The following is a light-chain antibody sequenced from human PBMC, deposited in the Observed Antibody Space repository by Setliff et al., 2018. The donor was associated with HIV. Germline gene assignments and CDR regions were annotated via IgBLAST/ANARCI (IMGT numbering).Light chain of an antibody. J-gene: IGLJ2*01. CDR3: SSYTSSSTVV. Sequence: QSALAQPASVSGSPGQSTTISCTGTSSDVGGYNYVSWYQQHPGKAPKLMIYDVSNRPSGVSNRFSGSKSGKTASLTISGLQAEDEADYYCSSYTSSSTVVFGGGTK. V-gene: IGLV2-14*03. CDR1: SSDVGGYNY. CDR2: DVS.